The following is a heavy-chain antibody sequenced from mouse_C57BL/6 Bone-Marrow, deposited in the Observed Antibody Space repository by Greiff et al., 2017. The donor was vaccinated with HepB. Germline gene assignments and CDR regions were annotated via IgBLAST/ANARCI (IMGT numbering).Heavy chain of an antibody. V-gene: IGHV1-52*01. CDR2: IDPSDSET. J-gene: IGHJ4*01. CDR1: GYTFTSYW. CDR3: ALYGTSAMDY. D-gene: IGHD1-1*01. Sequence: QVQLQQPGAELVRPGSSVKLSCKASGYTFTSYWMHWVKQRPIQGLEWIGNIDPSDSETHYNQKFKDKATLTVDKSSSTAYMQLSSLTSEDSAVYYCALYGTSAMDYWGQGTSVTVSS.